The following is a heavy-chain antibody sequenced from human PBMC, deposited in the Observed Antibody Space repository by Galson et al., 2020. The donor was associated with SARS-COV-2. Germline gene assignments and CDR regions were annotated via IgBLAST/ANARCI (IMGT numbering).Heavy chain of an antibody. J-gene: IGHJ5*02. CDR1: GCSISSYY. Sequence: ETSETLSLTCTVPGCSISSYYWSWIRQPPGKGREWFGYIYYSGSTNYKPSLKSRVTISVDTSKNQFSLKLSSVTAADTAVYYCARGYCSSTSCYQFDPWGQGTLVTVSS. V-gene: IGHV4-59*01. D-gene: IGHD2-2*01. CDR2: IYYSGST. CDR3: ARGYCSSTSCYQFDP.